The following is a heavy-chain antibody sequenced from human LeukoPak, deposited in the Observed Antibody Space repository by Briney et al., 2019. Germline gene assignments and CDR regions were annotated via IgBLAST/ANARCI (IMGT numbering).Heavy chain of an antibody. CDR3: ARGFGGRCDFWSGYSD. D-gene: IGHD3-3*01. CDR1: GGSFSGYY. V-gene: IGHV4-34*01. CDR2: INNSGST. J-gene: IGHJ4*02. Sequence: SQTLSLTCAVYGGSFSGYYWSWIRHPPGRRLEWVGEINNSGSTNYNPSLKSRVTISVDTSKNQFSLKLSSVTAADTAVYYRARGFGGRCDFWSGYSDWGQGTLVTVSS.